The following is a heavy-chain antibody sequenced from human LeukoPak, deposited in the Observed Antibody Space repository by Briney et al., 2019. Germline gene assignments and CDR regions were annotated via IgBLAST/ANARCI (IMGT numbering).Heavy chain of an antibody. CDR1: GGTFSSYA. CDR3: ARAELDIVVVVAATGNAFDI. D-gene: IGHD2-15*01. V-gene: IGHV1-69*13. Sequence: SVKVSCKASGGTFSSYAISWVRQAPGQGLEWMGGIIPIFGTANYAQKLQGRVTITADESTSTAYMELSSLRSEDTAVYYCARAELDIVVVVAATGNAFDIWGQGTMVTVSS. CDR2: IIPIFGTA. J-gene: IGHJ3*02.